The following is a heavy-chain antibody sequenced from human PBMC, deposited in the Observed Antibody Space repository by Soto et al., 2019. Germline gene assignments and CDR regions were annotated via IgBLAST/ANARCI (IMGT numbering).Heavy chain of an antibody. V-gene: IGHV4-31*03. CDR1: GGSISSGGYY. Sequence: TLSLTCTVSGGSISSGGYYWSWIRQHPGKGLEWIGYIYYSGSTYYNPSLKSRVTISVDTSKNQFSLKLSSVTAADTAVYYCARHRYGSGSLYNWFDPWGQGTLVTVSS. J-gene: IGHJ5*02. CDR3: ARHRYGSGSLYNWFDP. D-gene: IGHD3-10*01. CDR2: IYYSGST.